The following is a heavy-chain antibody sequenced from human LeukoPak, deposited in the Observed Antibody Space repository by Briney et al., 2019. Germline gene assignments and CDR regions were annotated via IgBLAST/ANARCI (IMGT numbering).Heavy chain of an antibody. CDR2: IYSGGST. CDR3: ARGPETAMVPRY. D-gene: IGHD5-18*01. CDR1: GFTVSSNY. V-gene: IGHV3-53*01. J-gene: IGHJ4*02. Sequence: GGSLRLSCTASGFTVSSNYMSWVRQAPGKGLEWVSVIYSGGSTYYADSVKGRFTISRDNSKNTLYLQMSSLRVEDTAVYYCARGPETAMVPRYWGQGTLVTVSS.